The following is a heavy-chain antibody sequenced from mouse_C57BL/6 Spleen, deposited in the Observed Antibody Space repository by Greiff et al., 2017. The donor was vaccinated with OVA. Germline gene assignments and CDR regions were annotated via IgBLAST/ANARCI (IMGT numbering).Heavy chain of an antibody. Sequence: VQLQESGAELVRPGASVTLSCKASGYTFTDYEMHWVKQTPVHGLEWIGAIDPETGGTAYNQKFKGKAILTADKSSSTAYMELRSLTSEDSAVYYCTREGYYGSSSPFAYWGQGTLVTVSA. V-gene: IGHV1-15*01. D-gene: IGHD1-1*01. J-gene: IGHJ3*01. CDR3: TREGYYGSSSPFAY. CDR2: IDPETGGT. CDR1: GYTFTDYE.